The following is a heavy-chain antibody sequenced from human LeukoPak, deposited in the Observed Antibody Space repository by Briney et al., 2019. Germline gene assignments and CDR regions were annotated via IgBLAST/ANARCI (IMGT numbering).Heavy chain of an antibody. D-gene: IGHD2-8*02. Sequence: GGSLRLSCAASGFTFSSFAMTWVRQAPGKGLEWVSGFDGNGPNTYYADSVKGRWTITRDNSRNTLYLEMNSLRPEDTAIYYCAKPRTTGLGWAQFDYWGQGSLVTVSS. V-gene: IGHV3-23*01. J-gene: IGHJ4*02. CDR2: FDGNGPNT. CDR3: AKPRTTGLGWAQFDY. CDR1: GFTFSSFA.